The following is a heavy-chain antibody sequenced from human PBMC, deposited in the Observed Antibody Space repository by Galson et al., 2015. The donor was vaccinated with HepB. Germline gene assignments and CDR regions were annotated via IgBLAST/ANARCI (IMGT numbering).Heavy chain of an antibody. D-gene: IGHD2-2*01. CDR2: IYYSGST. CDR1: GGSISSGGYY. Sequence: TLSLTCTVSGGSISSGGYYWSWIRQHPGKGLEWIGYIYYSGSTYYNPSLKSRVTISVDTSKNRFSLKLSSVTAADTAVYYCARDATTRYCSSTSCYANWFDPWGQGTLVTVSS. V-gene: IGHV4-31*03. J-gene: IGHJ5*02. CDR3: ARDATTRYCSSTSCYANWFDP.